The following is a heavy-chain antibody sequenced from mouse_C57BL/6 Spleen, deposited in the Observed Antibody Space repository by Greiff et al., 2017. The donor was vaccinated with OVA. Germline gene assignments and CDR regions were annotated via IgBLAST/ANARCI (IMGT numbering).Heavy chain of an antibody. CDR3: ARHYYGSSYVGAMDY. J-gene: IGHJ4*01. CDR1: GFNIKDYY. D-gene: IGHD1-1*01. Sequence: EVKLQESGAELVKPGASVKLSCTASGFNIKDYYMHWVKQRTEQGLEWIGRIDPEDGETKYAPKFQGKATITADTSSNTAYLQLSSLTSEDTAVYYCARHYYGSSYVGAMDYWGQGTSVTVSS. CDR2: IDPEDGET. V-gene: IGHV14-2*01.